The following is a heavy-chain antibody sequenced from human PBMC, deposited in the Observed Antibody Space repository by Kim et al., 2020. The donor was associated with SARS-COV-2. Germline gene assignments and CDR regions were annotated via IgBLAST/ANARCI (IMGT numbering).Heavy chain of an antibody. CDR3: ARVTARMGYSYDY. V-gene: IGHV3-23*01. CDR2: ISGGGGGT. D-gene: IGHD5-18*01. CDR1: GFTFSSYA. J-gene: IGHJ4*02. Sequence: GGSLRLSCAASGFTFSSYAMSWVRQAPGKGLEWVSAISGGGGGTSYADSVKGRFTISRDNSKNTLCLQMNSLRAEDTAVYFCARVTARMGYSYDYWGQGTLVTVSS.